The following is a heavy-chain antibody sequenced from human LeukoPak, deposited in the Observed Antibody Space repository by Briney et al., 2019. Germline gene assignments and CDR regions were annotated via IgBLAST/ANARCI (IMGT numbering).Heavy chain of an antibody. Sequence: GGSLRLSCAASGFAFSTYAMSWVRQSPGKGLEWAAGISGNGRTTYHIDSVKGRFTISRDNVDNVVYLEMNSLGAEDTATYYCARVAVSGPTGWFDSWGQGTLVIVSS. CDR2: ISGNGRTT. V-gene: IGHV3-23*01. J-gene: IGHJ5*01. D-gene: IGHD2-8*02. CDR1: GFAFSTYA. CDR3: ARVAVSGPTGWFDS.